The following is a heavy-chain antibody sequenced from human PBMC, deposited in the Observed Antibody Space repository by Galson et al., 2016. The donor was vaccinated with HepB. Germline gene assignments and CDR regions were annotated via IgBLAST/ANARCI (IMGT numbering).Heavy chain of an antibody. J-gene: IGHJ4*02. CDR2: IRFDGSRK. CDR3: ARGRSGSSWVAEEDY. CDR1: GFTFSSYG. Sequence: SLRLSCAASGFTFSSYGMHWVRQAPGKGLEWVAIIRFDGSRKSYADSVKGRFTVSRDNSKNTLDMEMNNLRAEDTAVYYCARGRSGSSWVAEEDYWGQGTLVTVSS. D-gene: IGHD6-13*01. V-gene: IGHV3-33*01.